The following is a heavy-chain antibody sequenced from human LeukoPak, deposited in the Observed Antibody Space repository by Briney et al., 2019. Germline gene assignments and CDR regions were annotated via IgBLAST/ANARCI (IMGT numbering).Heavy chain of an antibody. CDR3: ARLRTRGEGYYFDY. Sequence: PSQTLSLTCTVSGGSISSGDYYWSWIRQHPGKGLEWIGYIDNSGSTYYNPSLKSRVTISVDTSKNQFSLKLSSVTAADTAVYYCARLRTRGEGYYFDYWGQGTLVTVSS. J-gene: IGHJ4*02. CDR1: GGSISSGDYY. D-gene: IGHD1-1*01. CDR2: IDNSGST. V-gene: IGHV4-31*03.